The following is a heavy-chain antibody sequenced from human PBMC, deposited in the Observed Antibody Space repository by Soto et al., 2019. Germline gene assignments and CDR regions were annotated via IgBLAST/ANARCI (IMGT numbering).Heavy chain of an antibody. D-gene: IGHD3-10*01. J-gene: IGHJ6*03. Sequence: PSQTLSLTCAISGDSVSSNSAAWNWIRQSPSRGLEWLGRTYYRSKWYNDYAVSVKSRITINPDTSKNQFSLKLSSVTAADTAVYYCARRSPGPAYYYMDVWGKGTTLTVSS. V-gene: IGHV6-1*01. CDR3: ARRSPGPAYYYMDV. CDR2: TYYRSKWYN. CDR1: GDSVSSNSAA.